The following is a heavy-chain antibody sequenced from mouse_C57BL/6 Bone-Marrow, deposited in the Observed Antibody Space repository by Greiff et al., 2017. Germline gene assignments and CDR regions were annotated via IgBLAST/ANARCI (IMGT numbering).Heavy chain of an antibody. D-gene: IGHD2-3*01. CDR2: IDPEIGDT. J-gene: IGHJ2*01. V-gene: IGHV14-4*01. Sequence: EVQLQQSGAELVRPGASVTLSCTASGFNIKDDYIHWVKQRPEQGLEWIGWIDPEIGDTEYASKFQGKAIITSDTSSTTAYLQLSSLTSEDTAVYYCSSFDGNYFDFWGQGTPLTVAS. CDR3: SSFDGNYFDF. CDR1: GFNIKDDY.